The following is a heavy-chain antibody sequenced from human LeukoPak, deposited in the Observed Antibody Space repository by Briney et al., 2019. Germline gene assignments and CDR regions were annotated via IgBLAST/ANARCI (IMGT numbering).Heavy chain of an antibody. CDR1: GGSISSYY. D-gene: IGHD2-21*02. V-gene: IGHV4-59*08. J-gene: IGHJ4*02. CDR3: ARTLVVVTAYYFDY. Sequence: SETLSLTCTVSGGSISSYYWSWIRQPPGKGLEWIGYIYYSGSTNYNPSLKSRATISVDTSMNQFSLKLSSVTAADTAVYYCARTLVVVTAYYFDYWGQGTLVTVSS. CDR2: IYYSGST.